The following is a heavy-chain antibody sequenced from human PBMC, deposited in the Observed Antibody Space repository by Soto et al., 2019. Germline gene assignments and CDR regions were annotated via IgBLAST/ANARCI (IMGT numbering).Heavy chain of an antibody. V-gene: IGHV1-18*01. CDR1: GYTFTSYA. CDR3: ARDLPSYDSSGYYYEY. Sequence: APVKVSCKASGYTFTSYAISWVRQAPGQGLEWMGWISAYNGNTNYAQKLQGRVTMTTDTSTSTAYMELRSLRSDDTAVYYCARDLPSYDSSGYYYEYWGQGTLVTVSS. J-gene: IGHJ4*02. CDR2: ISAYNGNT. D-gene: IGHD3-22*01.